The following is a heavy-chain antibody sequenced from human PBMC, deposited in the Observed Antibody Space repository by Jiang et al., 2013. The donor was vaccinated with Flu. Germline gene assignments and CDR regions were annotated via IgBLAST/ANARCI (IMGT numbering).Heavy chain of an antibody. CDR3: ARGPGVVDP. Sequence: QTLSLTCAISGDSVSSASAAWNWIRQSPSRGLEWLGRTYYRSKWYNHYAISVRSRITISPDTSKNQVSLQLRSVTPEDTAVYYCARGPGVVDPWGQGTLVTVSS. CDR1: GDSVSSASAA. CDR2: TYYRSKWYN. V-gene: IGHV6-1*01. J-gene: IGHJ5*02.